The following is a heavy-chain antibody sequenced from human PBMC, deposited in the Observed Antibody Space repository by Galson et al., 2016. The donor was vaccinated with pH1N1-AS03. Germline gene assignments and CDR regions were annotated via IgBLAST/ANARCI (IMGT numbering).Heavy chain of an antibody. CDR2: TRYDEAIK. Sequence: SLRLSCAASGFVFSSSAIHWVRQSPGKGLEWVAFTRYDEAIKNYADSVKGRFTISRDNPKNTVYLEMNSLRPEDTAVYYCVKGGGYSHGFMEYYFDSWGQGTPVAVSS. V-gene: IGHV3-30*02. D-gene: IGHD3-10*01. J-gene: IGHJ4*02. CDR3: VKGGGYSHGFMEYYFDS. CDR1: GFVFSSSA.